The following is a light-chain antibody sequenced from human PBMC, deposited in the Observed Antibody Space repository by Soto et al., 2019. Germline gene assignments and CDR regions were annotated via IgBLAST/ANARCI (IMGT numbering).Light chain of an antibody. CDR2: GAS. Sequence: EIVMTQSPATLSVSPGARATLSCRASQSVSSNKLAWYQQKPGQAPRLLIYGASNRATGIPDRFSGSGSGTDFTLTISRLEPEDFAVYYCQQYNSWPLTFGGGTKVDI. CDR1: QSVSSNK. J-gene: IGKJ4*01. CDR3: QQYNSWPLT. V-gene: IGKV3-20*01.